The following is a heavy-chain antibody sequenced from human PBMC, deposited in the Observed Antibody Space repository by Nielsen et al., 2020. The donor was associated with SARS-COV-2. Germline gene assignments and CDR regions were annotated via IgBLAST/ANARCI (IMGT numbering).Heavy chain of an antibody. CDR1: GFTFSDYF. D-gene: IGHD2-2*01. CDR3: ARATLHSLSSSWFEGFDS. V-gene: IGHV3-11*05. Sequence: GESLKISRAASGFTFSDYFMAWIRQAPGKGLQFVSFINNTYTKYADSVMGRFTISRDNAKKSLYLQMDSLRVEDTAVYFCARATLHSLSSSWFEGFDSWGLGTLVTVSS. CDR2: INNTYT. J-gene: IGHJ4*01.